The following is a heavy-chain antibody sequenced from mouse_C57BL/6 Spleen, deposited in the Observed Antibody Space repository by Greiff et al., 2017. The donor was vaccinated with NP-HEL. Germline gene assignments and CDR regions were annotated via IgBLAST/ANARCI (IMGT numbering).Heavy chain of an antibody. CDR3: ARAGNYYYAMDY. CDR2: TFYSGIT. D-gene: IGHD2-1*01. Sequence: VQLKQSGPSLVRPSQPLSLPCTVTGFSINSDCYWIWIRQFPGNKLEYIGYTFYSGITYYNPSLESRTYITRDTSKNQFSLKLSSVTTEDTATYYCARAGNYYYAMDYWGQGTSGTVSS. CDR1: GFSINSDCY. V-gene: IGHV3-3*01. J-gene: IGHJ4*01.